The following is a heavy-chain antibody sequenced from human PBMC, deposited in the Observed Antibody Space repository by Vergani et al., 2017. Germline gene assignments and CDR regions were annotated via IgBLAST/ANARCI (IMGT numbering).Heavy chain of an antibody. CDR1: GFSFNSYW. D-gene: IGHD3-16*02. CDR3: ARARCIEACYMSNWLDS. V-gene: IGHV3-74*03. J-gene: IGHJ5*01. CDR2: IKSDGSIT. Sequence: DVHLAESGGGLFQPGGSLRLSCSASGFSFNSYWMHWVRQVPGKGLLWVSRIKSDGSITAYADSVKGRFTISRDNAQNTLYLQMISLRVEDTGVYYCARARCIEACYMSNWLDSWGQGTLVTVSS.